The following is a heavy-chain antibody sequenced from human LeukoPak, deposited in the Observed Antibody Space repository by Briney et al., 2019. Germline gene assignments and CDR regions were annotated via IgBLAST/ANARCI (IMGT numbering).Heavy chain of an antibody. D-gene: IGHD3-22*01. CDR2: ISSSSSYI. J-gene: IGHJ4*02. Sequence: GGSLRLSCAASGFTFSSYCMNWVRQAPGKGLEWVSSISSSSSYIYYADSVKGRFTISRDNAKNSLYLQMNSLRAEDTAVYYCARENGDSSEGGWGQGTLVTVSS. CDR1: GFTFSSYC. V-gene: IGHV3-21*01. CDR3: ARENGDSSEGG.